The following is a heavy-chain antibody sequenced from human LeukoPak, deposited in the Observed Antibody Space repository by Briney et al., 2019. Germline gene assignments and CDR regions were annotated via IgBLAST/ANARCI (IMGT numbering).Heavy chain of an antibody. Sequence: SVKVSCKASGGTFSSYTISWVRQAPGQGLEWMGRIIPILGIANYAQKFQGRVTITTDESTSTAYMELSSLRSEDTAVYYCARAWGQLWLMSTWGQGTLVTVSS. V-gene: IGHV1-69*16. D-gene: IGHD5-18*01. CDR2: IIPILGIA. CDR3: ARAWGQLWLMST. CDR1: GGTFSSYT. J-gene: IGHJ5*02.